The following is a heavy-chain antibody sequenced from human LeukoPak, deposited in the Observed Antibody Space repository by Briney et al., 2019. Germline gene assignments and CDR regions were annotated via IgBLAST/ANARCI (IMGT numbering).Heavy chain of an antibody. CDR1: GGSISSSSYY. Sequence: PPETLSLTCTVSGGSISSSSYYWGWIRQPPGKGLEWIGSIYYSGSTYYNPSLKSRVTISVDTSKNQFSLKLSSVTAADTAVYYCARLMVRGVIMDYWGQGTLVTVSS. D-gene: IGHD3-10*01. J-gene: IGHJ4*02. V-gene: IGHV4-39*01. CDR2: IYYSGST. CDR3: ARLMVRGVIMDY.